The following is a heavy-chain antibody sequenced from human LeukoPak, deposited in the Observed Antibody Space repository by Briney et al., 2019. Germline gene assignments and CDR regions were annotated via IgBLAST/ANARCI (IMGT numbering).Heavy chain of an antibody. CDR3: ARRPYGGFDY. J-gene: IGHJ4*02. Sequence: PSETLSLTCTVSGGSISGYYWSWIRQPPGKGLEWVGYIHHTGSTNYNPSLKSRVTISVDTSKNQFSLNLWSVTAADTVVYYCARRPYGGFDYWGQGILVTVSS. CDR1: GGSISGYY. V-gene: IGHV4-59*08. D-gene: IGHD4-17*01. CDR2: IHHTGST.